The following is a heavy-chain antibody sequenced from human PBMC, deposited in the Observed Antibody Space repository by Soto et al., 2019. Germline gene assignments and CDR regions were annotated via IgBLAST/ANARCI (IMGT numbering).Heavy chain of an antibody. J-gene: IGHJ5*02. V-gene: IGHV4-59*01. CDR1: GGSISSYY. D-gene: IGHD6-6*01. Sequence: SETLSLTCTVSGGSISSYYWSWIRQPPGKGLEWIGYIYYSGSTNYNPSLKSRVTISVDTSKNQFSLKLSSVTAADTAVYYCARTSFTRSSSEYNWFDPWGQGTLVTVSS. CDR3: ARTSFTRSSSEYNWFDP. CDR2: IYYSGST.